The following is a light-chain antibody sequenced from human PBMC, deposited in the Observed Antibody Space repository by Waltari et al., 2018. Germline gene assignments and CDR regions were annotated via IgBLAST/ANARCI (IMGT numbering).Light chain of an antibody. CDR3: ASWDDSRGYV. CDR1: SSTIGSTT. J-gene: IGLJ1*01. V-gene: IGLV1-44*01. Sequence: QSVLTQPPSASGTPGQRVTISCSGSSSTIGSTTVSWYQQLPDTAPKLLIYINTRRPSGVPHRSSGSKSCTSSSLAISGLQSEEEADYYCASWDDSRGYVFGTGTKVTVL. CDR2: INT.